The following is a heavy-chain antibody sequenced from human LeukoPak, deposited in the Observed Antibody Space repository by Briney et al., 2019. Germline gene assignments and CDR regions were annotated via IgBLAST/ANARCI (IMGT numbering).Heavy chain of an antibody. J-gene: IGHJ4*02. V-gene: IGHV3-23*01. CDR1: GFTFSNYP. CDR2: IGEEKSDSWT. CDR3: ARVLDSYGLRAADY. Sequence: GGSLRLSCAASGFTFSNYPMGWVRQAPGKGLEWLSAIGEEKSDSWTKSADSVKGRFTISRDSSENTLYLQMNSLRAEDTAVYHCARVLDSYGLRAADYWGQGTLVTVSS. D-gene: IGHD5-18*01.